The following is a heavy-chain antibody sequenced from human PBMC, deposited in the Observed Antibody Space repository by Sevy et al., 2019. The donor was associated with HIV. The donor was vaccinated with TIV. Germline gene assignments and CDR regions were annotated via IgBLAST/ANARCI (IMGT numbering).Heavy chain of an antibody. J-gene: IGHJ4*02. CDR3: ARGGGYCGGDCYSIDY. Sequence: GSLRLSCAASGFTFSSYVMHWVRQAPGKGLEWVAVIWYDGTIKYYADSVKGRFTISSYNSKDTLFLQINSLTPEDTAVYYCARGGGYCGGDCYSIDYWGQGALVTVSS. V-gene: IGHV3-33*08. D-gene: IGHD2-21*02. CDR1: GFTFSSYV. CDR2: IWYDGTIK.